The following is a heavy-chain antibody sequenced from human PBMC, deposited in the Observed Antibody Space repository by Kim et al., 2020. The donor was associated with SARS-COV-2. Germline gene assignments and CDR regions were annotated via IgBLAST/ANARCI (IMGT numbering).Heavy chain of an antibody. V-gene: IGHV4-59*13. CDR3: ARGGSYSFY. Sequence: SETLSLTCTVSGDSISSYYWTWIRQPPGKGLEWIGYIYSSGTSNYNPSLKSRVTISVDTSKNQFSLKMSSVTAADTAVYYCARGGSYSFYWGQGTLVTVSS. CDR2: IYSSGTS. D-gene: IGHD3-10*01. CDR1: GDSISSYY. J-gene: IGHJ4*02.